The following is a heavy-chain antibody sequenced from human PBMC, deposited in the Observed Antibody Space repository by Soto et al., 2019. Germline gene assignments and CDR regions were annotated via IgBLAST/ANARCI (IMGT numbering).Heavy chain of an antibody. Sequence: QVQLVQSGAEVKKPGSSVKVSCKASGGTFSSYAISWVRQAPGQGLEWMGGIIPIFGTANYAQKFQGRVTITAYDSTSTAHIEPSSLRSEATAVYYCAGSGSDYSNHPGHYYGMDVWGQGTAVTVSS. J-gene: IGHJ6*02. V-gene: IGHV1-69*12. CDR1: GGTFSSYA. D-gene: IGHD4-4*01. CDR3: AGSGSDYSNHPGHYYGMDV. CDR2: IIPIFGTA.